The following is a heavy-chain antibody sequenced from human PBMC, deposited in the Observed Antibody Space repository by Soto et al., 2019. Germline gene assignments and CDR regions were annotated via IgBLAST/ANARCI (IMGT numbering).Heavy chain of an antibody. CDR3: ARVDDYYDSSGHYFTFFTY. CDR2: ISAFKGYT. CDR1: GYMFTSYG. D-gene: IGHD3-22*01. Sequence: QVQLLQSGPEVKKPGASVKLSCKASGYMFTSYGIGWVRQAPGQGLEWMGWISAFKGYTKYPQRLQGRVTVTTDTPTSTAYMELRSLTSDDTAVYYWARVDDYYDSSGHYFTFFTYWGQGSLVTVSS. V-gene: IGHV1-18*01. J-gene: IGHJ4*02.